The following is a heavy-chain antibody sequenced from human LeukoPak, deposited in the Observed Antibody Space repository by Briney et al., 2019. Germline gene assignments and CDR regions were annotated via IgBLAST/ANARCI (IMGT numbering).Heavy chain of an antibody. CDR3: ARVIVVHGIYYFDY. CDR2: IIPIFGTA. CDR1: GGTVSSYA. V-gene: IGHV1-69*01. Sequence: SVKLSCKASGGTVSSYAISWVRQAPEHRLEWMGGIIPIFGTANYAQKFQGRVTITAAGSTSTAYMALSSLRSEDTAVYYCARVIVVHGIYYFDYWGQGTLVTVSS. J-gene: IGHJ4*02. D-gene: IGHD1-26*01.